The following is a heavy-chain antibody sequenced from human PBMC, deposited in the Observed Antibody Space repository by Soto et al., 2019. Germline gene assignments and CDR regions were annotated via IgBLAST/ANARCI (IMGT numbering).Heavy chain of an antibody. Sequence: QLLLQESGSGLVKPSQTLSLTCAVSGGSISSGGHSWSWIRQPPGKGLEWIGYISHSGSTYYNPSLKSRVTISVDRSKNQCSLKLSSVTAADKAVYYCARGGQLPDYGAKGTLVTVSS. D-gene: IGHD3-10*01. CDR2: ISHSGST. V-gene: IGHV4-30-2*01. J-gene: IGHJ4*02. CDR3: ARGGQLPDY. CDR1: GGSISSGGHS.